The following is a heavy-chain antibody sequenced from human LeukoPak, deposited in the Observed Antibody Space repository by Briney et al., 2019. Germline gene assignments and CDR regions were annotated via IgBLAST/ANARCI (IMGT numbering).Heavy chain of an antibody. D-gene: IGHD3-10*01. CDR2: IKEDGSEK. J-gene: IGHJ4*02. CDR3: AREARGLYYYGSGSSHYFDY. V-gene: IGHV3-7*01. Sequence: TGGSLRLSCAASGFTFSSHWMNWVRQAPGKGLEWVANIKEDGSEKDYVDSVKGRFTISRDNSKNTLYLQMNSLRAEDTAVYYCAREARGLYYYGSGSSHYFDYWGQGTLVTVSS. CDR1: GFTFSSHW.